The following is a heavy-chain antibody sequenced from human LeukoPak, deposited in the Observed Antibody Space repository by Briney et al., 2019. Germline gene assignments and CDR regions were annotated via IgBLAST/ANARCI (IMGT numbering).Heavy chain of an antibody. CDR2: ISSSSSTI. D-gene: IGHD4-17*01. CDR3: ARVFIGDYGDYQFDY. Sequence: QAGGSLRLSCAASGFIFSSYGMNWVRQAPGKGLEWVSYISSSSSTIYYADSVKGRFTISRDNAKNSLYLQMNSLRAEDTAVYYCARVFIGDYGDYQFDYWGQGTLVTVSS. V-gene: IGHV3-48*01. J-gene: IGHJ4*02. CDR1: GFIFSSYG.